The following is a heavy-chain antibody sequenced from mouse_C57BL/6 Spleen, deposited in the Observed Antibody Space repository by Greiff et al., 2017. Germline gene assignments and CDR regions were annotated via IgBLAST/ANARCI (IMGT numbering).Heavy chain of an antibody. D-gene: IGHD1-1*01. V-gene: IGHV14-3*01. CDR3: ARGFTTVVADAMDY. Sequence: EVMLVESVAELVRPGASVKLSCTASGFNIKNTYMHWVKQRPEQGLEWIGRIDPANGNTKYAPKFQGKATITADTSSNTAYLQLSSLTSEDTAIYYCARGFTTVVADAMDYWGQGTSVTVSS. CDR2: IDPANGNT. J-gene: IGHJ4*01. CDR1: GFNIKNTY.